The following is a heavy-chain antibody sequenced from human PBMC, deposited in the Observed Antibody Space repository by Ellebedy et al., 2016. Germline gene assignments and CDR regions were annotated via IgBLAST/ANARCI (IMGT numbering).Heavy chain of an antibody. D-gene: IGHD5-12*01. CDR2: ISYDGSNK. V-gene: IGHV3-30-3*02. J-gene: IGHJ4*02. CDR3: AKLLRRGMVATLDY. Sequence: GGSLRLSCAPSGFTFGSYAMHWVRQAPGKGLEWVAVISYDGSNKYYADSVKGRFTISRDNSKNTLYLQMNSLRAEDTAVYYCAKLLRRGMVATLDYWGQGTLVTVSS. CDR1: GFTFGSYA.